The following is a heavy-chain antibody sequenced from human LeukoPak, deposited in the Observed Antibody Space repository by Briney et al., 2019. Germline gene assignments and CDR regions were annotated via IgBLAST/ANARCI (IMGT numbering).Heavy chain of an antibody. CDR1: GFTVSSNY. V-gene: IGHV3-53*01. D-gene: IGHD3-10*01. CDR3: ARSAPRGSGSYYYYMDI. J-gene: IGHJ6*03. Sequence: GGSLRLSCAASGFTVSSNYMSWVRQAPGKGLEWVSVIYSGGTTYFADSVKGRFTISRDNSKNTLYLQMNSLRAEDTAVYYCARSAPRGSGSYYYYMDIWGKGTTVTVSS. CDR2: IYSGGTT.